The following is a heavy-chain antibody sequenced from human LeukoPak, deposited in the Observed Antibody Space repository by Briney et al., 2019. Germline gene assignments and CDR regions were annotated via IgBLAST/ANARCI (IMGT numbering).Heavy chain of an antibody. D-gene: IGHD3-10*01. CDR2: ISSSSSYI. V-gene: IGHV3-21*04. Sequence: GGSLRLSCAASGFTFSSYSMKWVRQAPGKGLEWVSFISSSSSYIYYADSVKGRFTISRDNAKNSLYLQMNSLRAEDTALYYCASITMVRGVIITAAFDIWGQGTMVTVSS. CDR3: ASITMVRGVIITAAFDI. CDR1: GFTFSSYS. J-gene: IGHJ3*02.